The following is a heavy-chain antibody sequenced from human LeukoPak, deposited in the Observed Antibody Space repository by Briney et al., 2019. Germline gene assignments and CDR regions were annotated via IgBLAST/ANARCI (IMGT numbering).Heavy chain of an antibody. Sequence: SETLSLTCTVSGGSISSGDYYWSWIRQPPGKGLEWIGYICYSGSTYYNPSLKSRVTISVDTSKNQFSLKLSSVTAADTAVYYCAREVYYYDSSGYYGDYWGQGTLVTVSS. V-gene: IGHV4-30-4*08. CDR1: GGSISSGDYY. CDR3: AREVYYYDSSGYYGDY. CDR2: ICYSGST. D-gene: IGHD3-22*01. J-gene: IGHJ4*02.